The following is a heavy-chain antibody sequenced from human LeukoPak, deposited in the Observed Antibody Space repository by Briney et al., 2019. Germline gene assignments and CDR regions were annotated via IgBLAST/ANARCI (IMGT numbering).Heavy chain of an antibody. V-gene: IGHV3-21*01. D-gene: IGHD3-10*01. CDR2: ISSSSSYI. J-gene: IGHJ4*02. Sequence: PGGSLRLSCAASGFTFSSYSMSWVRQAPGKGLEWVSSISSSSSYIYYADSVKGRFTISRDNAKNSLYLQMNSLRAEDTAVYYCASPPMVRGVIIDYWGQGTLVTVSS. CDR1: GFTFSSYS. CDR3: ASPPMVRGVIIDY.